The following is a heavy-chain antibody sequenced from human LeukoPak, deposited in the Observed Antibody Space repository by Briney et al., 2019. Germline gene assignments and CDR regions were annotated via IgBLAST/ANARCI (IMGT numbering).Heavy chain of an antibody. CDR2: ISGSSSTV. V-gene: IGHV3-48*01. D-gene: IGHD3-22*01. J-gene: IGHJ4*02. CDR3: AKNYDSSGYYPRDY. CDR1: GFTFSSYS. Sequence: GGSLRLFCAASGFTFSSYSMNWVRQAPGKGLEWVSYISGSSSTVYYADSVKGRFTMSRDNAKNSLYLQMNSLRAEDTAVYYCAKNYDSSGYYPRDYWGQGTLVTVSS.